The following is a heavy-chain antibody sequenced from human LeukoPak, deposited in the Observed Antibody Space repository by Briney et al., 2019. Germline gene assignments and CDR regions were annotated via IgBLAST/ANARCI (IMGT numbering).Heavy chain of an antibody. Sequence: PGGSLRLSCAASGFTFSSYSMNWVRQAPGKGLEWVSSISSSSSYIYYADSVKGRFTISRDNAKNSLYLQMNSLRAEDTAVYYCACRITMIVGAFGIWGQGTMVTVSS. J-gene: IGHJ3*02. CDR1: GFTFSSYS. CDR3: ACRITMIVGAFGI. D-gene: IGHD3-22*01. V-gene: IGHV3-21*01. CDR2: ISSSSSYI.